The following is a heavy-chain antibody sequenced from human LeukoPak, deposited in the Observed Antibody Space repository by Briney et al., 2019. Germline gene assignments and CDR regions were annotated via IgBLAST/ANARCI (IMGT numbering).Heavy chain of an antibody. Sequence: GGSLRLSCAVSGFSFNTYNMNWVRQAPGKGLEWVSSISSSSSYIYYADSVKGRFTISRDNAKNSLYLQMNSLRAEDTAVYYCARSYYYDSPRDYWGQGTLVTVSS. CDR3: ARSYYYDSPRDY. V-gene: IGHV3-21*01. J-gene: IGHJ4*02. CDR1: GFSFNTYN. CDR2: ISSSSSYI. D-gene: IGHD3-22*01.